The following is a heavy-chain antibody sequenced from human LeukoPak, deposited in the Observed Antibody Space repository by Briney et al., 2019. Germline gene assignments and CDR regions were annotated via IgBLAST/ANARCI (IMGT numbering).Heavy chain of an antibody. CDR2: MNPNSGNT. J-gene: IGHJ4*02. V-gene: IGHV1-8*01. CDR3: ARAIRVERYSADY. Sequence: ASVKVSCKASGYTFTSYDINWVRQATGQGLEWMGWMNPNSGNTGSAQRFQGRVTMTRNTSISTAYMELSSLRSEDTAVYCCARAIRVERYSADYWGQGTLVTVSS. D-gene: IGHD2-15*01. CDR1: GYTFTSYD.